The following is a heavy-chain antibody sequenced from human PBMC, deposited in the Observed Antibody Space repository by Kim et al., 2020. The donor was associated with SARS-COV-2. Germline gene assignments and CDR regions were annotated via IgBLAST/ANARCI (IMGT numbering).Heavy chain of an antibody. V-gene: IGHV3-30*18. CDR1: GFTFSSYG. Sequence: GGSLRLSCAASGFTFSSYGMHWVRQAPGKGLEWVAVISYDGSNKYYADSVKGRFTISRDNSKNTLYLQMNSLRAEDTAVYYCAKIRSEWQYYYGMDVWGQGTTVTVSS. CDR3: AKIRSEWQYYYGMDV. J-gene: IGHJ6*02. D-gene: IGHD3-3*01. CDR2: ISYDGSNK.